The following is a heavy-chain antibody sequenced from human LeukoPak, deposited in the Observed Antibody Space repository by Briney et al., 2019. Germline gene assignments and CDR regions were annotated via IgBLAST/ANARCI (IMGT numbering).Heavy chain of an antibody. J-gene: IGHJ6*02. CDR3: AREWTGDSHDYYYGMDV. Sequence: SVTVSCKASGGTFSSYAISWVRQAPGQGLEWMGRIIPIFGIANYAQKFQGRVTITADKSTSTAYMELSSLRSEDTAVYYCAREWTGDSHDYYYGMDVWGQGTTVTVSS. CDR1: GGTFSSYA. CDR2: IIPIFGIA. V-gene: IGHV1-69*04. D-gene: IGHD5-18*01.